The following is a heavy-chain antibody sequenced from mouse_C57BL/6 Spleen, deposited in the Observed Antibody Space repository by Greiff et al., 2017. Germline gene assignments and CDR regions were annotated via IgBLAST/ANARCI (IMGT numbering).Heavy chain of an antibody. CDR3: ARGNREGFAY. Sequence: QVQLQQSGAELARPGASVKLSCKASGYTFTSYGISWVKQRTGQGLEWIGEIYPRSGNTYYNEKFKGKATLTADKSSSKAYMELRSLTSEDSAVYFCARGNREGFAYWGQGTLVTVSA. V-gene: IGHV1-81*01. CDR1: GYTFTSYG. J-gene: IGHJ3*01. CDR2: IYPRSGNT.